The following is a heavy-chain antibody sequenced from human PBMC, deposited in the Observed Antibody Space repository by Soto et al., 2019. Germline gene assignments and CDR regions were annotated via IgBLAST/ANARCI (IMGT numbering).Heavy chain of an antibody. CDR3: AKDLTSVQQRIMITFGGVGGMDV. J-gene: IGHJ6*02. D-gene: IGHD3-16*01. V-gene: IGHV3-30*18. CDR2: ISYDGSNK. CDR1: GFTFSSYG. Sequence: GGSLRLSCAASGFTFSSYGMHWVRQAPGKGLEWVAVISYDGSNKYYADSVKGRFTISRDNSKNTLYLQMNSLRAEDTAVYYCAKDLTSVQQRIMITFGGVGGMDVWGQGTTVTVSS.